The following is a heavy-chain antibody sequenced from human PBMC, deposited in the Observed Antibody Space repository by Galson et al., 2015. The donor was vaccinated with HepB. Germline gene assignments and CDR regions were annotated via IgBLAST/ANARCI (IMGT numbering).Heavy chain of an antibody. Sequence: ETLSLTCTVSGGSISSSSYYWGWIRQPPGKGLEWIGSIYYSGSTYYNPSLKSRVTISVDTSKNQFSLKLSSVTAADTAVYYCARDGGAYCGGDCYRYYYYGMDVWGQGTTVTVSS. CDR3: ARDGGAYCGGDCYRYYYYGMDV. CDR2: IYYSGST. J-gene: IGHJ6*02. V-gene: IGHV4-39*02. CDR1: GGSISSSSYY. D-gene: IGHD2-21*02.